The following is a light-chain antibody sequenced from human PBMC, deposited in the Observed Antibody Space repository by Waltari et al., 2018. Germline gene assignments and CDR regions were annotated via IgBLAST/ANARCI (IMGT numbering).Light chain of an antibody. Sequence: SYDLSQAPSVSVSPGQTARITCSGGYLGHKYVSWFQQRPGRSPLFVLYLADKRPSGIPERFAGSNSGNTATLTISGTQAMDEGDYYCQVWDSDTTALIFGTGTSVTV. CDR3: QVWDSDTTALI. J-gene: IGLJ1*01. V-gene: IGLV3-1*01. CDR1: YLGHKY. CDR2: LAD.